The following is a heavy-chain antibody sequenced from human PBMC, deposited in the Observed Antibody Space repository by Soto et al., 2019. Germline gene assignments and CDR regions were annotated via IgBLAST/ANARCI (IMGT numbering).Heavy chain of an antibody. CDR1: GVSLNTADTW. CDR3: VRSRQMESGKDYGLDV. V-gene: IGHV4-30-4*01. CDR2: YHSGGST. J-gene: IGHJ6*02. Sequence: QVQLQESGSGLVKPSQSLSLTCTVSGVSLNTADTWWSWIRQSPGKGLEFIGYYHSGGSTYYDASFRSRVIISADTSNSQFSLKLSSVTLADTAVYFCVRSRQMESGKDYGLDVRGQGSTVTVSS. D-gene: IGHD1-1*01.